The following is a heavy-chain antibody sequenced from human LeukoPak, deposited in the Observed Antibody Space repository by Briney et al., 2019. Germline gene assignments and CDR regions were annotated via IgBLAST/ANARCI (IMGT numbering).Heavy chain of an antibody. V-gene: IGHV1-18*01. CDR2: INAYNGKT. D-gene: IGHD2-15*01. J-gene: IGHJ4*02. CDR3: ARVPELPDY. CDR1: GYSFTNYG. Sequence: ASVKVSCKASGYSFTNYGISWVRQAPGQGLEWMEWINAYNGKTNYSQKFQGRVTMTTETSTSTAYMELRSLRSDDTAVYYCARVPELPDYWGQGTLVTVSS.